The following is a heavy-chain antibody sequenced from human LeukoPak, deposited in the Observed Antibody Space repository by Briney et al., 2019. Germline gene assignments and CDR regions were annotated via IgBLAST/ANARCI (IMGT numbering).Heavy chain of an antibody. CDR2: ISYDGVNK. V-gene: IGHV3-30-3*01. D-gene: IGHD1-26*01. CDR1: GFTFGSYA. CDR3: ARVLGEPQYYYCYGMDV. Sequence: GGSLRLSCAASGFTFGSYALHWVRQAPGKGLEWVAAISYDGVNKFYANSVKGRFTISRDNSKNTLDLQMNSLRAEDTAVYYCARVLGEPQYYYCYGMDVWGQGTTVTVSS. J-gene: IGHJ6*02.